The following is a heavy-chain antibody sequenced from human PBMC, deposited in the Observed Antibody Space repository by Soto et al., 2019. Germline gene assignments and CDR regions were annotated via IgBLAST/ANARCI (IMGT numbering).Heavy chain of an antibody. J-gene: IGHJ4*02. Sequence: EVQLVGSGGGLVQPRGSLSISWAASGFTVSSNYMSWVRQAPGKGLEWVSVIYSGGSTYYADSVKGRFTISRHNSKNTLFLQMNSLRAEDTAVYYCARHYSGSGSYDYWGQGTLVTVSS. CDR3: ARHYSGSGSYDY. CDR1: GFTVSSNY. D-gene: IGHD3-10*01. CDR2: IYSGGST. V-gene: IGHV3-53*04.